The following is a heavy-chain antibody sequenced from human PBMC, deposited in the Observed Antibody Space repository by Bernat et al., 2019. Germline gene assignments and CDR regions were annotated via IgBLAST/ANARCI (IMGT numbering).Heavy chain of an antibody. CDR1: GFTFSDYY. CDR3: TAKIYYDSSGYYLGRYYFDY. D-gene: IGHD3-22*01. V-gene: IGHV3-15*04. J-gene: IGHJ4*02. Sequence: VQLVESGGGLVKPGGSLRLSCAASGFTFSDYYMSWIRQAPGKGLEWVGLIESSTDGGTTDYAAPVKGRFTISRDDSKNTLYLQMNSLKTEDTAVYYCTAKIYYDSSGYYLGRYYFDYWGQGTLVTVSS. CDR2: IESSTDGGTT.